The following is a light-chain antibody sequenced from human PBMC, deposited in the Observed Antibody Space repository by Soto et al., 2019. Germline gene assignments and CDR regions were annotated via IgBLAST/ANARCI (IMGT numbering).Light chain of an antibody. V-gene: IGKV1-8*01. CDR1: QGISSY. J-gene: IGKJ1*01. CDR2: AAS. Sequence: AIRMTQSPSSFSASTGDRVTITCRASQGISSYLAWYQQKPGKAPKLLIYAASTLQSGVPSRFSCSGSGTDFTLTISCLQSEDFATYYCQQYYSDPRTFGQGTKVESK. CDR3: QQYYSDPRT.